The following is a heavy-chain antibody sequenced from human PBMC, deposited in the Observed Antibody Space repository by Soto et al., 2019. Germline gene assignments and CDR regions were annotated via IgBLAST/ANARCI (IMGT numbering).Heavy chain of an antibody. CDR1: GFTFSSFA. Sequence: GGSLRLSCAASGFTFSSFAMHWVRQAPGKGLEWVAVISDDGGNKYYADSVKGRFTISRDNSKNTVYLQMNGLRAEDTALYFCAKVTKRAAAGRYEYYKYGMDVWGQGTTVTVSS. V-gene: IGHV3-30*04. CDR2: ISDDGGNK. D-gene: IGHD6-13*01. CDR3: AKVTKRAAAGRYEYYKYGMDV. J-gene: IGHJ6*02.